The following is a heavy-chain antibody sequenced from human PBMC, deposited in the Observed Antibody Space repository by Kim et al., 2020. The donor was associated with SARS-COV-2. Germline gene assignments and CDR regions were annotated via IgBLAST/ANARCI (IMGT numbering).Heavy chain of an antibody. CDR1: GFTFGDYA. CDR3: AKDLHYGSGSYYKE. V-gene: IGHV3-9*01. CDR2: ISWNSGSI. D-gene: IGHD3-10*01. Sequence: GGSLRLSCAASGFTFGDYAMHWVRQAPGKGLEWVSGISWNSGSIGYADSVKGRFTISRDNAKNSLYLQMNSLRAEDTALYYCAKDLHYGSGSYYKEWGQGTLVTVSS. J-gene: IGHJ4*02.